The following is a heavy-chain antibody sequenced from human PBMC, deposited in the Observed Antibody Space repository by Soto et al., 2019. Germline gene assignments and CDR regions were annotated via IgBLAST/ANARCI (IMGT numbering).Heavy chain of an antibody. J-gene: IGHJ4*02. CDR1: GGSITRNNHY. Sequence: QLQLQESGPGLVKPSETLSLTCIVSGGSITRNNHYWGWIRQSPGKGMEWIGSILYSGSTNFNPALKGRVTLSVETSNNQCSLKMSSVTAADTALYYCARLGSSGWYQGSYFDYWGQGTLVTVSS. CDR3: ARLGSSGWYQGSYFDY. V-gene: IGHV4-39*01. CDR2: ILYSGST. D-gene: IGHD6-19*01.